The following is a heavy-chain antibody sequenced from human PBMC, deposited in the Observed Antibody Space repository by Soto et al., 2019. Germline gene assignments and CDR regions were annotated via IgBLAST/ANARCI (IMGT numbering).Heavy chain of an antibody. CDR1: GFTFNTYW. CDR3: ARVTRGSSGDY. CDR2: IKEDGSDK. Sequence: EVQLVESGGDLVHPGGSLRLSCVASGFTFNTYWMSWVRQAPGKGLEGVANIKEDGSDKYYVDSVKGRFTISRDNAKNLLYLQMNSLGAGDTAMYYCARVTRGSSGDYWGQRTLVNVSS. J-gene: IGHJ4*02. D-gene: IGHD6-25*01. V-gene: IGHV3-7*01.